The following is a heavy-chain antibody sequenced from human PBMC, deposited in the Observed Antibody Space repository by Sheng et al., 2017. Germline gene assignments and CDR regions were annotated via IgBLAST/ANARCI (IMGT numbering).Heavy chain of an antibody. V-gene: IGHV4-34*01. J-gene: IGHJ4*02. CDR3: ARSKGYGGKRSGCYFDY. CDR2: INHSGST. Sequence: QVQLQQWGAGLLKPSETLSLTCAVYGGSFSGYYWSWIRQPPGKGLEWIGEINHSGSTNYNPSLKSRVTISVDTSKNQFSLKLSSVTAADTAVYYCARSKGYGGKRSGCYFDYWGQGTLVTVSS. CDR1: GGSFSGYY. D-gene: IGHD4-17*01.